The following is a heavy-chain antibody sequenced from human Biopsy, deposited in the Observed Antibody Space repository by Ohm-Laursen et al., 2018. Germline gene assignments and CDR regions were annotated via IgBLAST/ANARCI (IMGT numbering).Heavy chain of an antibody. CDR2: VYYTGST. V-gene: IGHV4-59*12. Sequence: GTLSLTCTVSGDSISSYYWSWIPQPPGKGLEWIGYVYYTGSTDYNTSLQSRMTISVDTSKNHFSLRLRSGTPADKAIYYCSKDRGYYSDRAVPGYFDLWGRGTRVTVSS. CDR3: SKDRGYYSDRAVPGYFDL. CDR1: GDSISSYY. J-gene: IGHJ2*01. D-gene: IGHD3-22*01.